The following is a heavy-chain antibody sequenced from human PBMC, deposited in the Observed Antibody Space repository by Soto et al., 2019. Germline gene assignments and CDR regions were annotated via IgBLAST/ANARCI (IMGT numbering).Heavy chain of an antibody. J-gene: IGHJ4*02. CDR1: GDSVSSNTAA. Sequence: SQTLSLTCAISGDSVSSNTAAWNWIRSSPSRGLEWLGRTYYRSNWRHDYAVSVKSRITVNPDTSKNHFSLQLNSVTPDDTAVYYCARGVAGSGFDLWGQGIQVTVSS. CDR3: ARGVAGSGFDL. D-gene: IGHD6-19*01. V-gene: IGHV6-1*01. CDR2: TYYRSNWRH.